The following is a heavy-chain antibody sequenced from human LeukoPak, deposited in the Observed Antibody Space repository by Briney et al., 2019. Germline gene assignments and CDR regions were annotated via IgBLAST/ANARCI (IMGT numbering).Heavy chain of an antibody. Sequence: PGGSLRLSCAASGFTFSSYGMHWVRQAPGKGLEGVAFIRYDGSNKYYADSVKGRFTISRDNSKNTLYLQMNSLRAEDTAVYYCAKGFKSRGGSDFDYWGQGTLVTVSS. CDR2: IRYDGSNK. CDR1: GFTFSSYG. J-gene: IGHJ4*02. V-gene: IGHV3-30*02. D-gene: IGHD3-10*01. CDR3: AKGFKSRGGSDFDY.